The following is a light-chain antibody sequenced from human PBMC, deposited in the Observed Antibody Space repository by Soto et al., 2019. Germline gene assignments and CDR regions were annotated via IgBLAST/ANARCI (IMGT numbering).Light chain of an antibody. CDR1: QGISSS. Sequence: IQLTQSPSSLSASVGDRVTITCRAGQGISSSLAWYQQKPGKAPNLLICAASTLETGVPSRFSGSGSGTDFALTISSLQPEDFATYYCQQIDSYPRTFGQGTKVEIK. J-gene: IGKJ1*01. V-gene: IGKV1-9*01. CDR3: QQIDSYPRT. CDR2: AAS.